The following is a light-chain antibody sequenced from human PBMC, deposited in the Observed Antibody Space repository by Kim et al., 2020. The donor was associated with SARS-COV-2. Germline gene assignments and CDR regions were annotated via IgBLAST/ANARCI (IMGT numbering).Light chain of an antibody. CDR1: SSDVGGYNF. Sequence: GQSDTISCPGTSSDVGGYNFVSWYQQHPGKAPKLMIYDVSKRPSGVPDRFSGSKSGNTASLTISGLQAEDEADYYCCSYAGSYTVVFGGGTKLTVL. CDR3: CSYAGSYTVV. V-gene: IGLV2-11*01. CDR2: DVS. J-gene: IGLJ2*01.